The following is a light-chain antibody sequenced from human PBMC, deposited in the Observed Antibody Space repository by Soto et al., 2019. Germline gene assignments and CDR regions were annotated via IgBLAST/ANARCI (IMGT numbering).Light chain of an antibody. Sequence: ERATLSFSPGPSANSRYLAFYQHKPGQALRLVLSGTSSRANGIPDRFSGSGAGTDFTLTISRLEPEDFAVYYCQQYGTTPWTFGQGTKVDIK. CDR2: GTS. CDR1: PSANSRY. CDR3: QQYGTTPWT. J-gene: IGKJ1*01. V-gene: IGKV3-20*01.